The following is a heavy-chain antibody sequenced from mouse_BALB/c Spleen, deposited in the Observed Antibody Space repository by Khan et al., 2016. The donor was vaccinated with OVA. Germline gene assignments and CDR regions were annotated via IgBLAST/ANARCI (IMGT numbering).Heavy chain of an antibody. CDR2: ISSGSSTI. CDR1: GFTFSSFG. V-gene: IGHV5-17*02. D-gene: IGHD3-3*01. Sequence: EVELVESGGGLVQPGGSRKLSCAASGFTFSSFGMHWVRQAPEKGLEWVAYISSGSSTIYYADTVKGRFTISRDNPKNTLFLQMTSLRSEDSAMYYCARHEGLYAMDYWGQGTSVTGSS. CDR3: ARHEGLYAMDY. J-gene: IGHJ4*01.